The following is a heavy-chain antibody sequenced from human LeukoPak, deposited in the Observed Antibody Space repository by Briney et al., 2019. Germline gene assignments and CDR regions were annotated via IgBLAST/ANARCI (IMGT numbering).Heavy chain of an antibody. CDR1: GGSISSGSYY. V-gene: IGHV4-61*02. CDR3: ATDTFSSGRYFGY. Sequence: SQTLSLTCTVSGGSISSGSYYWSWIRQPAGKGLEWIGRIYTSGSTNYNPSLKSRVTISVDTSKNQFSLKLSSVTAADTAVYYCATDTFSSGRYFGYWGQGTLVTVSS. D-gene: IGHD6-6*01. J-gene: IGHJ4*02. CDR2: IYTSGST.